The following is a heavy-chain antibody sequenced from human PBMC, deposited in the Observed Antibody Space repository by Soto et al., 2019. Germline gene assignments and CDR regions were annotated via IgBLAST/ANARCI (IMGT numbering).Heavy chain of an antibody. J-gene: IGHJ5*02. V-gene: IGHV3-21*04. Sequence: GGSLRLSCAASGFTFSSYSMNWVRQAPGKGLEWVSSISSSSSYIYYADSVKGRFTISRDNSKNTLFLQMNSLRAEDTAVYFCSKWSGFGDAWGQGTLVTVSS. CDR2: ISSSSSYI. D-gene: IGHD3-10*01. CDR3: SKWSGFGDA. CDR1: GFTFSSYS.